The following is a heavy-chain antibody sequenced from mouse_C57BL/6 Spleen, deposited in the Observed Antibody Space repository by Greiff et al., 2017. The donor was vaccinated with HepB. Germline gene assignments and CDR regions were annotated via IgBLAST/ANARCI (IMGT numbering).Heavy chain of an antibody. J-gene: IGHJ3*01. CDR3: ASPYGNYAWFAY. CDR2: INPSTGGT. Sequence: EVQLQQSGPELVKPGASVKISCKASGYSFTGYYMNWVKQSPEKSLEWIGEINPSTGGTTYNQKFKAKATLTVDKSSSTAYMQLKSLTSEDSAVYYCASPYGNYAWFAYWGQGTLVTVSA. V-gene: IGHV1-42*01. CDR1: GYSFTGYY. D-gene: IGHD2-1*01.